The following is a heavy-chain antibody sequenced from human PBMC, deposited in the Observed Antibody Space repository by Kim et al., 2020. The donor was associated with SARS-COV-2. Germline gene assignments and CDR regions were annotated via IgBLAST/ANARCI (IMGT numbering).Heavy chain of an antibody. J-gene: IGHJ4*02. CDR1: GFTFSDYW. Sequence: GGSLRLSCEASGFTFSDYWMHWVRQAPGSGLVWVSRIKRDGSGPTYADSVKGRFTISRDNAKNTLYLQMNSLTDEDTAMYYCARETAVTGEYYFDFWGQGGLVTVSS. V-gene: IGHV3-74*01. CDR3: ARETAVTGEYYFDF. D-gene: IGHD6-19*01. CDR2: IKRDGSGP.